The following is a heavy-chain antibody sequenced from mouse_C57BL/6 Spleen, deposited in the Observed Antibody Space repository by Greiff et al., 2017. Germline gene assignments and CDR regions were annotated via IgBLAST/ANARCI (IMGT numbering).Heavy chain of an antibody. J-gene: IGHJ1*03. CDR3: ASYYGSIYWYFDV. V-gene: IGHV1-81*01. Sequence: VQLQQSGAELARPGASVKLSCKASGYTFTSYGISWVKQRTGQGLEWIGEIYPRSGNTYYNEKFKGKATLTADKSSSTAYMELRSLTSEDSAVYFCASYYGSIYWYFDVWGTGTTVTVSS. CDR2: IYPRSGNT. D-gene: IGHD1-1*01. CDR1: GYTFTSYG.